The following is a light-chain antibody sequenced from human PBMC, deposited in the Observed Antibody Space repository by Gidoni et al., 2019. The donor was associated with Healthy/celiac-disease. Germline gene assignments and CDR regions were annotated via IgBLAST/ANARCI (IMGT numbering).Light chain of an antibody. V-gene: IGLV2-14*01. CDR2: DVS. J-gene: IGLJ1*01. CDR3: SSYTSSSTLYV. Sequence: QSALTQPAPVSGSPGQSITISCTGTSSDVGGYNYVSWYQQHPGKAPKLMIYDVSNRPSGVSNRFSGSKSGNTASLTSSGLQAEDEADYYCSSYTSSSTLYVFGTGTKVTVL. CDR1: SSDVGGYNY.